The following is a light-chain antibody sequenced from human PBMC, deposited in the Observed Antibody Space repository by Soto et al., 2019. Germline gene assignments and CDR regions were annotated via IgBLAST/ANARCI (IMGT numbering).Light chain of an antibody. V-gene: IGKV1-39*01. CDR3: QQSYSTPYT. CDR1: QSISNY. CDR2: AAS. J-gene: IGKJ2*01. Sequence: DIQMTQSPSSLSASVGDRVTITCRASQSISNYLNWYQQKPEKAPKLLIYAASSLQSGVPSRFSGSGSGTDFTLTISSLQPEDFATYYCQQSYSTPYTLGQGTKLEIK.